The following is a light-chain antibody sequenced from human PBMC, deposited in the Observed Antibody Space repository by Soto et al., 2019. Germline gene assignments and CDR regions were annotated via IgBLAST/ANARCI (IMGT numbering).Light chain of an antibody. CDR1: QGIRKD. Sequence: DIQMTQSPSSLSASVGDRVTITCRASQGIRKDVCWYQQRPWKAPKRLILGASSLQSVVPSRFSGSASGTEFTLTISSLQPEDFPPYFCLQHNSYTLTFGGGTKVELK. V-gene: IGKV1-17*01. CDR2: GAS. J-gene: IGKJ4*01. CDR3: LQHNSYTLT.